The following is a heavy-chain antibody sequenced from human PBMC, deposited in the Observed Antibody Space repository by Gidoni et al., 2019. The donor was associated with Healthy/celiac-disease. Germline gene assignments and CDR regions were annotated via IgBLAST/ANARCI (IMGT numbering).Heavy chain of an antibody. CDR2: IYYSGST. CDR3: ASYLSVFVVVVAATPQGDAFDI. Sequence: QLQLQESGPGLVKPSETLSLTCTVSGGSISSSSYYWGWIRQPPGKGLEWIGSIYYSGSTYYNPSLKSRVTISVDTSKNQFSLKLSSVTAADTAVYYCASYLSVFVVVVAATPQGDAFDIWGQGTMVTVSS. D-gene: IGHD2-15*01. CDR1: GGSISSSSYY. J-gene: IGHJ3*02. V-gene: IGHV4-39*01.